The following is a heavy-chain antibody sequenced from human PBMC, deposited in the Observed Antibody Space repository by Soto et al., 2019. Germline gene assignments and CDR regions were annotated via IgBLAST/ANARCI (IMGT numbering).Heavy chain of an antibody. V-gene: IGHV1-69*01. CDR3: ARSPRSYYDSSGYLDY. J-gene: IGHJ4*02. CDR2: IIPICGTA. Sequence: QVQLVQSGAEVKKPGSSVKVSCKASGGTFSSYAISWVRQAHGQGLEWMGGIIPICGTANYAQKFQGRVTITADESTSTACMELISLRSEDTAVYYCARSPRSYYDSSGYLDYWGQGTLVTVSS. D-gene: IGHD3-22*01. CDR1: GGTFSSYA.